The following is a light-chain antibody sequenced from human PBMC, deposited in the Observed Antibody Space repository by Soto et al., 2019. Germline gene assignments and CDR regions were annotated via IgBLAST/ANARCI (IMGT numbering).Light chain of an antibody. CDR3: SSYTSSSTYV. Sequence: QSALTQPASVSRSPGQSITISCTGTSSDVGGYNYVSWYQQHPGKAPKLMIYEVSNRPSGVSNRFSGSKSGNTASLTISGHQAEEEADYYCSSYTSSSTYVFGTGTQLTVL. V-gene: IGLV2-14*01. J-gene: IGLJ1*01. CDR2: EVS. CDR1: SSDVGGYNY.